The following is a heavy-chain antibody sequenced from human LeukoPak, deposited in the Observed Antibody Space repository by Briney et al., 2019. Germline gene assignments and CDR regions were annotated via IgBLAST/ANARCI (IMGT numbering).Heavy chain of an antibody. CDR2: INPNSGGT. CDR3: ASLPPRQWLGDY. V-gene: IGHV1-2*02. J-gene: IGHJ4*02. D-gene: IGHD6-19*01. Sequence: ASVKVSCKASGYTFTGYYMHWVRQAPGQGLEWMGWINPNSGGTNYAQKFQGRVTMTRDTSISTAYMVLSRLRSDDTAVYYCASLPPRQWLGDYWGQGTLVTVSS. CDR1: GYTFTGYY.